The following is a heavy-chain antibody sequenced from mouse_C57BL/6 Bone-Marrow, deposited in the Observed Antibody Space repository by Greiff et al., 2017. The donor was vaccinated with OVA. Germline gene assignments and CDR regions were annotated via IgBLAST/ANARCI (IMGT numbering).Heavy chain of an antibody. Sequence: QVQLQQPGAELVKPGASVKLSCKASGYTFTSYWMHWVKQRPGQGLEWIGMIHPNSGSTNYNEKFKSKATLTVDKSSSTAYIQLSSLTSEDSAVYYCARRGKGGFAYWGQGTLVTVSA. J-gene: IGHJ3*01. D-gene: IGHD1-3*01. CDR1: GYTFTSYW. V-gene: IGHV1-64*01. CDR2: IHPNSGST. CDR3: ARRGKGGFAY.